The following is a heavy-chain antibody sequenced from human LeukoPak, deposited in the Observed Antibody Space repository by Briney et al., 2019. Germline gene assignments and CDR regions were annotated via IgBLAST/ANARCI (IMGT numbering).Heavy chain of an antibody. V-gene: IGHV3-30-3*01. CDR3: ARDRAQLWSGYYYYYGMDV. D-gene: IGHD5-18*01. CDR2: ISYDGSNK. Sequence: GRSLRLSCAASGFTFSSYAMHWVRQAPGKGLEWVVVISYDGSNKYYADSVKGRFTISRDNSKNTLYLQMNSLRAEDTAVYYCARDRAQLWSGYYYYYGMDVWGQGTTVTVSS. J-gene: IGHJ6*02. CDR1: GFTFSSYA.